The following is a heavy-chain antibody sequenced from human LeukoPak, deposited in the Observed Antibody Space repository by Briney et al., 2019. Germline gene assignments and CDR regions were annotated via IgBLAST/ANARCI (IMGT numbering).Heavy chain of an antibody. V-gene: IGHV3-30*18. J-gene: IGHJ4*02. CDR2: ISYDGSNK. CDR3: AKDPPSGSYSGYFDY. Sequence: GGSLRLSCAASGFTFSSYGMHWVRQAPGKGLEWVAVISYDGSNKYYADSVKGRFTISRDNSENTLYLQMNSLRAEDTAVYYCAKDPPSGSYSGYFDYWGQGTLVTVSS. D-gene: IGHD1-26*01. CDR1: GFTFSSYG.